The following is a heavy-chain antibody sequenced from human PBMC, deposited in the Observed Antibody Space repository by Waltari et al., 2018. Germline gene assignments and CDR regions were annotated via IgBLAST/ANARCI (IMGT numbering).Heavy chain of an antibody. CDR2: TRHDDSAK. Sequence: QVQLVESGGGVVQSGGSLRLSCAASGFSFSGYAMHWVRQAPGKGPEWVAFTRHDDSAKHYADSVKARFTISRDNSKNMVYLQMTSLRPEDTAMYYCARGDEGGPWGQGTLVTVSS. V-gene: IGHV3-30*02. CDR3: ARGDEGGP. J-gene: IGHJ5*02. CDR1: GFSFSGYA. D-gene: IGHD3-16*01.